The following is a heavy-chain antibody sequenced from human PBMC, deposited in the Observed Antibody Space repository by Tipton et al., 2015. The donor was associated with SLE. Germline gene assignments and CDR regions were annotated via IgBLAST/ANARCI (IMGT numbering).Heavy chain of an antibody. Sequence: SLRLSCAASGFSFSSYWMTWVRQAPGKGLEWVASIEEDGSEKYYVNSVKGRFTISRDNAKNSLYLQMNSLRTEDTAVYYCARGGYNYDFWGRGILVTVSS. CDR1: GFSFSSYW. CDR3: ARGGYNYDF. CDR2: IEEDGSEK. V-gene: IGHV3-7*04. D-gene: IGHD5-24*01. J-gene: IGHJ4*02.